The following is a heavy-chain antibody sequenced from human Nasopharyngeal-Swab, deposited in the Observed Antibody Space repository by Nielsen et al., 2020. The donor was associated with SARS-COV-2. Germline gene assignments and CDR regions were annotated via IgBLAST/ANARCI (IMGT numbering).Heavy chain of an antibody. V-gene: IGHV4-59*01. CDR1: GGSISSYY. CDR2: SYYSGST. D-gene: IGHD3-22*01. J-gene: IGHJ4*02. CDR3: ARGLPSYYDSSGYYSD. Sequence: SETLSLTCTVSGGSISSYYWSWVRQPPGKGLEWIGYSYYSGSTNYNPSPKSRVTISVDPSTNPVSLKLISVTAADTAVYYCARGLPSYYDSSGYYSDWGQGTLVTVSS.